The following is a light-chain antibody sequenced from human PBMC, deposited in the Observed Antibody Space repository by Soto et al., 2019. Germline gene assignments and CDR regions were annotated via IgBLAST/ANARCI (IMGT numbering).Light chain of an antibody. CDR1: SSDFGSSNL. V-gene: IGLV2-23*01. J-gene: IGLJ1*01. Sequence: QCVLTQPASVSGSPGQSITISCTGTSSDFGSSNLVSWYQQHPGKAPKLIIYEGSRRPSGVSGRFSGSKSGNTASLTISGLQAEDEADYYCCSFAGSSTFYVFGTGTKVTVL. CDR2: EGS. CDR3: CSFAGSSTFYV.